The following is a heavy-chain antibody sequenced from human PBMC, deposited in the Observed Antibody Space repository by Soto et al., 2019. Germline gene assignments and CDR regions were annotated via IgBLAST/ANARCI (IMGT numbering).Heavy chain of an antibody. Sequence: GASVKVSCKASGGTFSSYAISWVRQAPGQGLEWMGGIIPIFGTANYAQKFQGRVKITADESTSTAYMELSSMRSEDTAVYYCARSGETYYYDSSGYYPLDYWGQGTLVTVSS. J-gene: IGHJ4*02. CDR3: ARSGETYYYDSSGYYPLDY. CDR2: IIPIFGTA. V-gene: IGHV1-69*13. CDR1: GGTFSSYA. D-gene: IGHD3-22*01.